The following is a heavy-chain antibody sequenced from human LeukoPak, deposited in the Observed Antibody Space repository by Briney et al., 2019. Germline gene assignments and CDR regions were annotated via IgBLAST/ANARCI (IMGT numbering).Heavy chain of an antibody. CDR3: ARGRNIVVVPAAYWYFDL. V-gene: IGHV1-18*01. D-gene: IGHD2-2*01. Sequence: ASVKVSCKASGYTFTSYGISWVRQAPGQGLEWMGWISAYNGNTNYAQKLQGRVTMTTDTSTSTAYMELRGLRSDDTAVYYCARGRNIVVVPAAYWYFDLWGRGTLVTVSS. J-gene: IGHJ2*01. CDR1: GYTFTSYG. CDR2: ISAYNGNT.